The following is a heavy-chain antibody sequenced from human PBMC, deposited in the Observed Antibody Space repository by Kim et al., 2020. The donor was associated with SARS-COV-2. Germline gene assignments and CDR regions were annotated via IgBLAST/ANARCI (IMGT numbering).Heavy chain of an antibody. CDR1: GYAFSRYS. Sequence: GGSLRLSCAASGYAFSRYSMNWVRQAPGRGPEWVSYITSNSDTIYYADSVRGRFTISRDNAKNSLFLQMNSLRDEDKAVQYCARVVYGSGSYYRFLESWG. CDR2: ITSNSDTI. J-gene: IGHJ5*01. V-gene: IGHV3-48*02. CDR3: ARVVYGSGSYYRFLES. D-gene: IGHD3-10*01.